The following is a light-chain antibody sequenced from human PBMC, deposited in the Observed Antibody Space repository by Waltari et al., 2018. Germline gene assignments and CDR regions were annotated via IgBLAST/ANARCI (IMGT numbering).Light chain of an antibody. J-gene: IGLJ2*01. Sequence: QSTLTQPASVSGSPGQSITISCTGSSSDVGHYDFVSWYQQYPGKAPKVLIYEVNKRPSGFSDRCSGSKSGNTASLTISGLQPEDEADYHCCSYATRNTPVAFGGGTKVTLL. CDR2: EVN. CDR1: SSDVGHYDF. CDR3: CSYATRNTPVA. V-gene: IGLV2-23*02.